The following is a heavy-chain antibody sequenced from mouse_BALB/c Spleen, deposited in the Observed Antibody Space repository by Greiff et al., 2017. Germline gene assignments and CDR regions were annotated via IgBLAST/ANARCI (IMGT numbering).Heavy chain of an antibody. CDR3: ARYSDPMDY. CDR2: ISYSGST. J-gene: IGHJ4*01. V-gene: IGHV3-2*02. Sequence: DVKLVESGPGLVKPSQSLSLTCTVTGYSITSDYAWNWIRQFPGNKLEWMGYISYSGSTSYNPSLKSRISITRDTSKNQFFLQLNSVTTEDTATYYCARYSDPMDYWGQGTSVTVSS. CDR1: GYSITSDYA.